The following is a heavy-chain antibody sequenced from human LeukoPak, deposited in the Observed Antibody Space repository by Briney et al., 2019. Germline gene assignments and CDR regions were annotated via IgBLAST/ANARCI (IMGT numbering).Heavy chain of an antibody. CDR1: GYTFTGYY. V-gene: IGHV1-2*02. CDR2: INPNSGGT. J-gene: IGHJ4*02. CDR3: AAGNWYEFDY. D-gene: IGHD1-1*01. Sequence: ASVKVSCKASGYTFTGYYMHWVRQAPGQGLEWMGWINPNSGGTNYAQKFQERVTITRDMSTSTAYMELSSLRSEDTAVYYCAAGNWYEFDYWGQGTLVTVSS.